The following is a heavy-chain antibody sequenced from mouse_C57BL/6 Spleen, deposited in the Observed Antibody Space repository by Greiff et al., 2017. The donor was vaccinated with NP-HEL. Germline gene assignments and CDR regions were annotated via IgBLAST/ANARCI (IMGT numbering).Heavy chain of an antibody. J-gene: IGHJ2*01. D-gene: IGHD2-4*01. CDR2: INPNNGGT. Sequence: EVQLQQSGPELVKPGASVKISCKASGYTFTDYYMNWVKQSHGKSLEWIGDINPNNGGTSYNQKFKGKATLTVDKSSSTAYMELRSLTSEDSAVYYCARFYDYDVNDYWGQGTTLTVSS. V-gene: IGHV1-26*01. CDR3: ARFYDYDVNDY. CDR1: GYTFTDYY.